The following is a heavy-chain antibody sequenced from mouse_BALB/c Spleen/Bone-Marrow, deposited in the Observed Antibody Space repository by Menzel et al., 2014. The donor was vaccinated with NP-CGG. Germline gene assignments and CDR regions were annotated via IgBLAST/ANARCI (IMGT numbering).Heavy chain of an antibody. V-gene: IGHV14-3*02. J-gene: IGHJ3*01. CDR2: IDPANGNT. Sequence: EVQLQESGAELVKPGASVKLSCTASGFNIKDTYMHWVKQRPEQGLEWIVGIDPANGNTKYDPKFQGKATITADTSSNPAYLQLSSLTSEDTAVYYCAYYRYDEGGFAFWGQGTLVTGSA. CDR1: GFNIKDTY. D-gene: IGHD2-14*01. CDR3: AYYRYDEGGFAF.